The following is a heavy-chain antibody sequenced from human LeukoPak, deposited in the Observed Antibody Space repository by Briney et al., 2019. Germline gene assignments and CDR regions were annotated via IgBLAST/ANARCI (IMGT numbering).Heavy chain of an antibody. CDR3: ARGYVSSRSNWFDP. CDR1: GFTFSSYG. J-gene: IGHJ5*02. D-gene: IGHD6-13*01. Sequence: GGSLRLSCAASGFTFSSYGMNWVRQAPGKGLEWVSSISSSSSYIYYADSVKGRFTISRDNAKNSLYLQMNSLRAEDTAVYYCARGYVSSRSNWFDPWGQGTLVTVSS. CDR2: ISSSSSYI. V-gene: IGHV3-21*01.